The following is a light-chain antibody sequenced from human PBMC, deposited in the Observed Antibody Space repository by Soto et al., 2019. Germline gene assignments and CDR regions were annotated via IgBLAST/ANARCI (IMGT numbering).Light chain of an antibody. CDR2: EGS. CDR3: CSHATSNTVI. V-gene: IGLV2-23*01. CDR1: SSDVGSYNL. J-gene: IGLJ2*01. Sequence: QSALTQPASVSGSPGQSITISCTGTSSDVGSYNLVSWYQQHPGKAPKLMIYEGSKGPSGVSTRFSASKSGNTASLTISGLQAEDEADYYCCSHATSNTVIFGGGTKLTVL.